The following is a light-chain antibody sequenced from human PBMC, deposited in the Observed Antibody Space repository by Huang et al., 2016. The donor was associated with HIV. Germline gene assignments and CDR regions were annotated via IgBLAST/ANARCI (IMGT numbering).Light chain of an antibody. CDR3: QQRSNWPRMYT. CDR2: DAS. J-gene: IGKJ2*01. V-gene: IGKV3-11*01. CDR1: QSVSSY. Sequence: EIVLTQSPATLALSPGERATLSCRASQSVSSYLAWYQQQPGPAPRLLIYDASNSATGIPARFSGSGSGTDFTLTISSLEPEDFAVYYCQQRSNWPRMYTFGQGTKLEIK.